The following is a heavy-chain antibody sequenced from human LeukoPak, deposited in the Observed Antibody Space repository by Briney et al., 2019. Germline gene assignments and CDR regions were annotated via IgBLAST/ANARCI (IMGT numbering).Heavy chain of an antibody. V-gene: IGHV4-4*07. Sequence: KPSETLSLTCTVSGGSISSYYWSWIRQPAGKGLEWIGRIYTSGSTNYNHSLKSRVTMSVDTSKNQFSLKLSSVTAADTAVYYCARGGVSVYDFWSGYYDYYYYGMDVWGQGTTVTVSS. D-gene: IGHD3-3*01. CDR3: ARGGVSVYDFWSGYYDYYYYGMDV. CDR2: IYTSGST. CDR1: GGSISSYY. J-gene: IGHJ6*02.